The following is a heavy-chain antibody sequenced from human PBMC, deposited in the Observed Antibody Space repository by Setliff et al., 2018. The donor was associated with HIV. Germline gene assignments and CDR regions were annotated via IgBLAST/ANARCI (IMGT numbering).Heavy chain of an antibody. V-gene: IGHV4-34*12. CDR2: IFYRGTT. CDR3: ARLSPLRAFDI. Sequence: SETLSLTCAVYGGSFSGYYWSWIRQSPGKGLEWIGSIFYRGTTYDNSSLKSRLTMSVDTSKNQFSLRLTFLTAADTAVYYCARLSPLRAFDIWGQGTMVTVSS. CDR1: GGSFSGYY. J-gene: IGHJ3*02.